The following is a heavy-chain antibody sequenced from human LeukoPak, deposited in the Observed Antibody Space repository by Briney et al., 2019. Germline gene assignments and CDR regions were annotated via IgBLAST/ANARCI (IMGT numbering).Heavy chain of an antibody. V-gene: IGHV4-34*01. CDR1: GGSFSGYY. CDR3: ARVWGAATYYDY. Sequence: SETLSLTCAVYGGSFSGYYWSWIRQPPGKGLEWIGEINHSGSTNYNPSLKSRVTISVDTSKNQFSLKLSSVTAADTAVYYCARVWGAATYYDYWGQGTLVTVSS. CDR2: INHSGST. J-gene: IGHJ4*02. D-gene: IGHD3-16*01.